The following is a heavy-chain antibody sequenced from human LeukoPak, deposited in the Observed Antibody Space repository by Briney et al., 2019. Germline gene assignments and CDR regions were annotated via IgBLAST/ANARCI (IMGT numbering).Heavy chain of an antibody. CDR3: ARDPNSYFYGLDV. CDR2: VSSSGGAT. V-gene: IGHV3-48*03. Sequence: GGSLRLSCAASGFTLRTYEMTWVRQAPGKGLEWISFVSSSGGATFYADSVKGRFTVSRDNAENSVYLQMNSLRAEDTAIYYCARDPNSYFYGLDVWGQGTMVTVSS. CDR1: GFTLRTYE. J-gene: IGHJ6*02.